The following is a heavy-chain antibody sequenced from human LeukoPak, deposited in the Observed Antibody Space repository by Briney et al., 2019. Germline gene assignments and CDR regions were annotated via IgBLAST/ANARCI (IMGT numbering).Heavy chain of an antibody. CDR1: GGSFSNYY. J-gene: IGHJ5*02. V-gene: IGHV4-34*01. CDR2: ITHSGST. D-gene: IGHD2-8*02. Sequence: SETLSLTCAVYGGSFSNYYWSWIRQSPGKGLEWIGEITHSGSTNYNPSLKSRVTISVDTSKNQVSLRLTSVTAADTAVYYCARTVGGSLRLIALGWFDPWGQGTRVIVSS. CDR3: ARTVGGSLRLIALGWFDP.